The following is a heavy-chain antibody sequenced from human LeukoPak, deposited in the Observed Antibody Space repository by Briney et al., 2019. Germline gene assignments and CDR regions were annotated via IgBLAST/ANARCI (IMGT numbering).Heavy chain of an antibody. V-gene: IGHV4-39*01. CDR1: GGSITSNTYY. D-gene: IGHD5-18*01. CDR2: IYYTRIT. Sequence: SETLSLTCTVSGGSITSNTYYWGWIRQPTGKGLEWIGFIYYTRITYFCPSLKRRITVAEDTSKNQLSLKLSSVTAADTAVYYYASSEVAYTYDVAFDIWGHGTMVTVSS. J-gene: IGHJ3*02. CDR3: ASSEVAYTYDVAFDI.